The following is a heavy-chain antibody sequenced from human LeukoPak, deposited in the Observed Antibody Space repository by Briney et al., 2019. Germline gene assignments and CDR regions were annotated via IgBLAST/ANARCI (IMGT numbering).Heavy chain of an antibody. CDR3: ANGDPSWFDS. D-gene: IGHD4-17*01. V-gene: IGHV3-23*01. CDR2: ISASGGGT. J-gene: IGHJ5*01. Sequence: PGGSLRLSCAASGLTFSSDAMTWVRQAPGKGLEWVSAISASGGGTFYADSVKGRFTISRDNSKNTLYLQMSSLRVEDTAVYYCANGDPSWFDSWGQGTLVTVSS. CDR1: GLTFSSDA.